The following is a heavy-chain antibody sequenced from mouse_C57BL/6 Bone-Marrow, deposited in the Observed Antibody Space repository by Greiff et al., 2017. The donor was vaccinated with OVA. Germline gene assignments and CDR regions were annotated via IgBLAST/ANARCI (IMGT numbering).Heavy chain of an antibody. Sequence: QVQLQQSGAELVKPGASVKISCKASGYAFSSYWMNWVKQRPGKGLAWIGQIYPGDGDTNYNGKFKGKATLTADKSSSTAYMQLSSLTSEDSAVYFCARRFITTVVATEYFDYWGQGTTLTVSS. CDR3: ARRFITTVVATEYFDY. D-gene: IGHD1-1*01. V-gene: IGHV1-80*01. J-gene: IGHJ2*01. CDR1: GYAFSSYW. CDR2: IYPGDGDT.